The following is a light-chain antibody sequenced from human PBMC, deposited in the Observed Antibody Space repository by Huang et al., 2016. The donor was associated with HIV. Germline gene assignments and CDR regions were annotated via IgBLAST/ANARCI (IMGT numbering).Light chain of an antibody. CDR3: QQYDNWPPIT. CDR2: GAS. J-gene: IGKJ5*01. CDR1: QSVSSN. V-gene: IGKV3-15*01. Sequence: IVMTQSPVTLSVSPGERATLYCRASQSVSSNLAWYQQKPSQAPRLLIYGASTRATGVPARFSGSGYGTEFTLTISSMQSEDFALYYCQQYDNWPPITFGQGTRLEIK.